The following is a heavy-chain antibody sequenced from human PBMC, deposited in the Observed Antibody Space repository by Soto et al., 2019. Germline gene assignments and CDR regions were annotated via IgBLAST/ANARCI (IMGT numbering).Heavy chain of an antibody. D-gene: IGHD1-26*01. CDR1: GVSVNTESYY. CDR2: IYHSGNT. J-gene: IGHJ4*02. V-gene: IGHV4-61*01. CDR3: VRGRLMREYFDY. Sequence: QVQLQESGPGLVKPSETLSLTCSVSGVSVNTESYYWNWFRQPPGKGLERIGYIYHSGNTNYNPSLKSRVTISIDTSKNQFSLNLSSVTAADTAVYYCVRGRLMREYFDYWGPGTLVTVSS.